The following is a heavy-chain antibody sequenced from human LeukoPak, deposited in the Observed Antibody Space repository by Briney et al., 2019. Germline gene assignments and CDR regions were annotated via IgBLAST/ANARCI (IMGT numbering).Heavy chain of an antibody. J-gene: IGHJ3*02. CDR1: GYTFTSYY. D-gene: IGHD3-3*01. V-gene: IGHV1-46*01. Sequence: ASVKVSCKASGYTFTSYYMHWVRQAPGQGLEWMGIINPSGGSTSYAQKFQGRVTITRDTSASTAYMELSSLRSEDTAVYYCARSKTPKLRFLEWLLDAFDIWGQGTMVTVSS. CDR3: ARSKTPKLRFLEWLLDAFDI. CDR2: INPSGGST.